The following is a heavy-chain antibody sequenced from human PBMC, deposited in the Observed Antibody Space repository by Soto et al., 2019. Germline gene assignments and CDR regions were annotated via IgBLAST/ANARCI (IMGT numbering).Heavy chain of an antibody. V-gene: IGHV3-15*01. CDR2: IKSKTDGGTA. CDR1: GFTFSNAW. CDR3: TTDAYYDTSGYWF. J-gene: IGHJ4*02. D-gene: IGHD3-22*01. Sequence: GGSLILSCAASGFTFSNAWMTWVRQAPGQGLVWVGRIKSKTDGGTADYAAPVRGRFTISRDDSKDTLYLQMSSLKTEDTAVYYCTTDAYYDTSGYWFWGQGTPVTVSS.